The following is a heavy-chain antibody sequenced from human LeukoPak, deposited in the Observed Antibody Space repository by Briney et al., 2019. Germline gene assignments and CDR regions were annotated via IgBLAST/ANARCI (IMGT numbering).Heavy chain of an antibody. V-gene: IGHV4-59*08. CDR3: AGTPNWNDAGSFDY. Sequence: SETLSLTCTVSGGSISSYYWSWIRQPPGKGLEWIGYIYYSGSTNYNPSLKSRVTISVDTSTNQFSLKLSSVTAADTAVYYCAGTPNWNDAGSFDYWGQGTLVTVSS. D-gene: IGHD1-20*01. CDR2: IYYSGST. CDR1: GGSISSYY. J-gene: IGHJ4*02.